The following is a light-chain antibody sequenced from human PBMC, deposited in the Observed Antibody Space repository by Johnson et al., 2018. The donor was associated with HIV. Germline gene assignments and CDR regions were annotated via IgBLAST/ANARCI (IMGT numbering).Light chain of an antibody. Sequence: QSVLTQPPSVSAAPGQKVTISCSGSSSNIGNNYVSWYQQLPGTAPKLLIYDNNKRPSGIPDRFSGSKSGTSATLGITGLQTGAEADYYCGTWDSSLSAGGVFGTGTKVPVL. J-gene: IGLJ1*01. V-gene: IGLV1-51*01. CDR1: SSNIGNNY. CDR3: GTWDSSLSAGGV. CDR2: DNN.